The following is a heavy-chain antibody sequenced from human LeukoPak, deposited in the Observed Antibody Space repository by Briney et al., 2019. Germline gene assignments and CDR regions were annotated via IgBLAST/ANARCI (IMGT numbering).Heavy chain of an antibody. CDR3: LGYCSGGNCYSGGY. J-gene: IGHJ4*02. D-gene: IGHD2-15*01. V-gene: IGHV3-23*05. CDR1: GFTFSAYA. CDR2: IGSDNKP. Sequence: GGSLRLSCEASGFTFSAYAMTWVRQAPGKGLEWVSSIGSDNKPHYSESVKGRFTISRDNSKNTQSLQMNSLRAEDTAVYYCLGYCSGGNCYSGGYWGQGTLVTVSS.